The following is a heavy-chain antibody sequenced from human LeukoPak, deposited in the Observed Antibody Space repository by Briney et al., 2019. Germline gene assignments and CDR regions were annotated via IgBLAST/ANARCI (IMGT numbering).Heavy chain of an antibody. J-gene: IGHJ3*02. CDR1: GFTFSSYA. D-gene: IGHD2-21*02. CDR3: AKAPGGAYCGGDCYFLAFDI. Sequence: PGGSLRLSCAASGFTFSSYAMSWVRQAPGKGLEWVSAISGSGGSTYYADSVKGRFTISRDNSKNTLYLQMNSLRAEDTAVYYCAKAPGGAYCGGDCYFLAFDIWGQGTMVTVSS. CDR2: ISGSGGST. V-gene: IGHV3-23*01.